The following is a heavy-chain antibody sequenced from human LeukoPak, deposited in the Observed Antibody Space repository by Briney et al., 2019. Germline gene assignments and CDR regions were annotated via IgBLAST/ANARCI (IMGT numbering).Heavy chain of an antibody. Sequence: ASVKVSCKASGYTFTTYDINWVRQAPGQGLEWMGWISAYSGNTNYAQKLQGRVTMTTDTSTSTAYMELRSLRSDDTAVYYCARALNYPAGWFDPWGQGTLVTVSS. J-gene: IGHJ5*02. CDR3: ARALNYPAGWFDP. CDR2: ISAYSGNT. D-gene: IGHD4-11*01. V-gene: IGHV1-18*01. CDR1: GYTFTTYD.